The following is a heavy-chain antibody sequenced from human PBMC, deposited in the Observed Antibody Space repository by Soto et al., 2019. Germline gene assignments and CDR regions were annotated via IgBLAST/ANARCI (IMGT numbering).Heavy chain of an antibody. V-gene: IGHV4-34*01. CDR2: INHSGST. Sequence: SETLSLTCAGYGGSFSGYYCSWSRQPPGKGLEWIGEINHSGSTNYNPSLKSRVTISVDTSKNQFSLKLSSVTAADTAVYYCARGGYYFWSGYYFYYGMDAWGKGTTVPVAS. CDR1: GGSFSGYY. CDR3: ARGGYYFWSGYYFYYGMDA. J-gene: IGHJ6*04. D-gene: IGHD3-3*01.